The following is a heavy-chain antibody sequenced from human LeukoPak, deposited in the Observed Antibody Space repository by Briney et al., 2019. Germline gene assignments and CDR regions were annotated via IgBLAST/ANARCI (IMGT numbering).Heavy chain of an antibody. CDR1: EFSFITNA. D-gene: IGHD3-22*01. Sequence: GGSLRLSCAASEFSFITNAMFWVRQAPGKGLEWVANIKQDGSEKDYVDSVKGRFTISRDNAKNSLYLQMDSLRVEDTAVYYCARKGGYSSGYYYWGQGTLVTVSS. CDR2: IKQDGSEK. V-gene: IGHV3-7*01. CDR3: ARKGGYSSGYYY. J-gene: IGHJ4*02.